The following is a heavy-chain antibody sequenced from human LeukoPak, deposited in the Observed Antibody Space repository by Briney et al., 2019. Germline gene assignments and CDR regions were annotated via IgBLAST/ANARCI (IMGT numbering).Heavy chain of an antibody. D-gene: IGHD6-19*01. CDR2: IADHGGRT. V-gene: IGHV3-23*01. CDR1: GFSFSSYA. J-gene: IGHJ4*02. CDR3: AKDAVAGTFDY. Sequence: PGGSLRLSCTASGFSFSSYAMSWVRQAPGKGLEWVSAIADHGGRTYYADSVKGRFTISRDNSKNTVYLQMNSLRAEDAAVYYCAKDAVAGTFDYWGQGTLVTVSS.